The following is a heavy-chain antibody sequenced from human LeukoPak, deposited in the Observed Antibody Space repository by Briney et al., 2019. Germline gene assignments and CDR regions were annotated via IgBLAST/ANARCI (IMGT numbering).Heavy chain of an antibody. CDR2: IYTSGST. CDR1: GGSISSGSYY. CDR3: ARGVIVVVPAASRNDAFDI. J-gene: IGHJ3*02. V-gene: IGHV4-61*02. D-gene: IGHD2-2*01. Sequence: SETLSLTCTVSGGSISSGSYYWSWIRQPAGKGLEWIGRIYTSGSTNYNPSLKSRVTISVDTSKNQFSPKLSSVTAADTAVYYCARGVIVVVPAASRNDAFDIWGQGTMVTVSS.